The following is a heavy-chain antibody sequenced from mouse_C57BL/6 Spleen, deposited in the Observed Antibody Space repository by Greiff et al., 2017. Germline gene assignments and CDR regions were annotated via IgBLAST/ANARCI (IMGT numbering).Heavy chain of an antibody. CDR1: GYTFTSYW. V-gene: IGHV1-59*01. D-gene: IGHD3-2*02. CDR2: IDPSDSYT. CDR3: ARGDSSGLFAY. Sequence: VQLQQPGAELVRPGTSVKLSCKASGYTFTSYWMHWVKQRPGQGLEWIGVIDPSDSYTNYNQKFKGKAPLTVDTSSSTAYMQLSSLTSEDSAVYYCARGDSSGLFAYWGQGTLVTVSA. J-gene: IGHJ3*01.